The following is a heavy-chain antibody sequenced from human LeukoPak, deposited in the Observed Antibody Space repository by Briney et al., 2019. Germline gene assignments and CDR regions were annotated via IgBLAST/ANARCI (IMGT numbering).Heavy chain of an antibody. J-gene: IGHJ4*02. CDR1: GGSISSSSYY. CDR2: IYYSGST. CDR3: ASMVRGFDY. Sequence: PSETLSLTCTVSGGSISSSSYYWGWIRQPPGKGLEWIGSIYYSGSTYYNPSLKSRVTISVDTSKNQFSLKLSSVTAADTAVYYCASMVRGFDYWGQGTLVTVSS. V-gene: IGHV4-39*07. D-gene: IGHD3-10*01.